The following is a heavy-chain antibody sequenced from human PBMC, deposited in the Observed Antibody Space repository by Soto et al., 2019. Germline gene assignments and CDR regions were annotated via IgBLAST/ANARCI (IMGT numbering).Heavy chain of an antibody. J-gene: IGHJ5*02. CDR2: ISGSGGST. D-gene: IGHD5-18*01. CDR3: AKGDLGDSYGYWYTWFDP. V-gene: IGHV3-23*01. CDR1: GFTFSSYA. Sequence: EVQLLESGGGLVQPGGSLRLSCAASGFTFSSYAMSWVRQAPGKGLEWVSAISGSGGSTYYADSVKGRFTISRDNSKNKLYLQTNCLRDEATAVYYCAKGDLGDSYGYWYTWFDPWGQGTLVTVSS.